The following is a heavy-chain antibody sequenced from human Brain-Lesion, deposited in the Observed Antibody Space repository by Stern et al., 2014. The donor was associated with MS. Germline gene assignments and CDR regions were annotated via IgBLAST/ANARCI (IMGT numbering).Heavy chain of an antibody. D-gene: IGHD2-2*01. Sequence: QVHLVESGPGLVKPSQTLSLSCTVSGGSISSGGYYWSWIRQPAGKGLEWIGRIFNSGSTSYNPSLKSPVTISIDTSKNHFSLHLNSMTAADTAVYYCARGRVVPGFQYYATDVWGQGTTVIVSS. J-gene: IGHJ6*02. V-gene: IGHV4-61*02. CDR3: ARGRVVPGFQYYATDV. CDR1: GGSISSGGYY. CDR2: IFNSGST.